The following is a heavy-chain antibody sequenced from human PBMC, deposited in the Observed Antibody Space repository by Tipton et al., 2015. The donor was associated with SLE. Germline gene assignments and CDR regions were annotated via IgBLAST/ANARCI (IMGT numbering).Heavy chain of an antibody. CDR3: AKVLDSSGSPSSRSIFHS. CDR2: IRFDVTNR. V-gene: IGHV3-30*02. J-gene: IGHJ4*02. Sequence: SLRLSCAASGFTINDYGMHWVRQAPGKGLEWVSFIRFDVTNRYYAESVKGRFTISMDTSKNTVFLQMNSLRVEDTAIYYCAKVLDSSGSPSSRSIFHSWGQGTLVTVSS. CDR1: GFTINDYG. D-gene: IGHD3-10*01.